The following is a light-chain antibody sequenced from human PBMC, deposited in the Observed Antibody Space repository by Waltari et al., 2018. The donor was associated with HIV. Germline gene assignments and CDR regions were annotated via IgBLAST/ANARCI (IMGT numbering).Light chain of an antibody. CDR2: AGS. J-gene: IGLJ2*01. V-gene: IGLV2-14*01. CDR1: SRDVGTYNS. Sequence: QSALTQPASVSGSPGQSITISCTGSSRDVGTYNSVSWYQQHPVKAPKCIIFAGSKRPSVVSNRSSGPKSGSTASRTISGLQAEDEADYYCSAYTSGNAVLFGGGTKVTVL. CDR3: SAYTSGNAVL.